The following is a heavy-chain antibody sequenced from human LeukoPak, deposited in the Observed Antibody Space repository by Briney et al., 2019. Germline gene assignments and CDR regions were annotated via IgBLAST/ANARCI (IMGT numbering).Heavy chain of an antibody. CDR1: GGSISSGGYY. J-gene: IGHJ6*03. CDR3: AREGPAANYYMDV. D-gene: IGHD2-2*01. Sequence: SETLSLTCTVSGGSISSGGYYWSWIRQHPGKGLEWIGYIYYSGSTYYNPSLKSRVTISVDTSKNQFSLKLSSVTATDTAAYYCAREGPAANYYMDVWGKGTTVTVSS. CDR2: IYYSGST. V-gene: IGHV4-31*03.